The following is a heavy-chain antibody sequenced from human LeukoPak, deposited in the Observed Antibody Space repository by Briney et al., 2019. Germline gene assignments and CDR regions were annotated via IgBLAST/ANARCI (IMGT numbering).Heavy chain of an antibody. V-gene: IGHV3-66*01. CDR2: IYSGGST. CDR1: GFTVSSNY. D-gene: IGHD2-15*01. J-gene: IGHJ4*02. Sequence: GGSLRLSCAASGFTVSSNYMSWVRQAPGKGLEWVSVIYSGGSTYYADSVKGRFTISRDNSKNTLYLQMNSLRAEDTAVYYCAKEGVVVAATPLDYWGQGTLVTVSS. CDR3: AKEGVVVAATPLDY.